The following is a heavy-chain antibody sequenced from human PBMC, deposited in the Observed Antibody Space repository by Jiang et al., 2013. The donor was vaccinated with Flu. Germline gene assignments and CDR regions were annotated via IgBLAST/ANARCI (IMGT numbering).Heavy chain of an antibody. CDR1: VTPTSSYY. J-gene: IGHJ4*02. D-gene: IGHD2-2*01. V-gene: IGHV4-59*01. CDR2: ISYTGGA. Sequence: LLKPSETLSLNLLCLWVTPTSSYYWSWIRQPPGKGLEWIGHISYTGGATYNPSLKSRVTMSIDKSKNQLSLELTSVAAADTAVFYCARGHSDIVVVSAAKGAWCDYWGQGNLVTVSS. CDR3: ARGHSDIVVVSAAKGAWCDY.